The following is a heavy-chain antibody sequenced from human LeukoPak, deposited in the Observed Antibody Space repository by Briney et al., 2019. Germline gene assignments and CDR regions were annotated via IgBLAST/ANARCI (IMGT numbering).Heavy chain of an antibody. Sequence: PSETLFLTCTVSGGSISSTPYYWGWIRQPPGKGLEWIGSLFYSGSTYYNPSLKSRVTTSVDTSNNQVSLILRSVTAADTAVYFCAKEPTGAKTFDSWGQGTLVTVSS. V-gene: IGHV4-39*07. CDR2: LFYSGST. J-gene: IGHJ4*02. CDR3: AKEPTGAKTFDS. CDR1: GGSISSTPYY. D-gene: IGHD7-27*01.